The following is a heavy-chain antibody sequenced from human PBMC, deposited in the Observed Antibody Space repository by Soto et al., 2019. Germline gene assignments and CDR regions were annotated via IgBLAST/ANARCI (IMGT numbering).Heavy chain of an antibody. J-gene: IGHJ4*02. Sequence: PGGSLRLSCAASGFTFSSYAMGWVRQASGKGLEWVSTISASGASTYYADSVKGRFTISRDNSKNTLYLQMNSLRAEDTAVYYCAKDIYGGKGETDYWGQGTLVTVS. D-gene: IGHD2-15*01. CDR1: GFTFSSYA. CDR2: ISASGAST. V-gene: IGHV3-23*01. CDR3: AKDIYGGKGETDY.